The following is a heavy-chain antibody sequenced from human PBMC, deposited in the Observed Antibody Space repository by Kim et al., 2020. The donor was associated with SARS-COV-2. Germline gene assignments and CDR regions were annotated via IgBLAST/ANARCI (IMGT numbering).Heavy chain of an antibody. CDR1: GGTFSSYA. CDR3: AGPISEPGIAAAEAQDYYYYYGMDV. D-gene: IGHD6-13*01. Sequence: SVKVSCKASGGTFSSYAISWVRQAPGQGLEWMGRIIPILGIANYAQKFQGRVTITADKSTSTAYMELSSLRSEDTAVYYCAGPISEPGIAAAEAQDYYYYYGMDVWGQGTTVTVSS. V-gene: IGHV1-69*04. CDR2: IIPILGIA. J-gene: IGHJ6*02.